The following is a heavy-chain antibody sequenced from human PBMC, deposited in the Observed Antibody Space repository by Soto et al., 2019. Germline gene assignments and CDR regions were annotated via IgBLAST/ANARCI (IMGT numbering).Heavy chain of an antibody. D-gene: IGHD3-22*01. CDR1: GFSLSTSGMC. CDR2: IDWDDDK. CDR3: ARTQRDLYYYDSSRYHYFDY. Sequence: SGPTLVNPTQTLTLTCTFSGFSLSTSGMCVSWIRQPPGKALEWLALIDWDDDKYYSTSLKTRLTISKDTSKNQVVLTMTNMDPVDTATYYCARTQRDLYYYDSSRYHYFDYWGQGTLVTVSS. V-gene: IGHV2-70*01. J-gene: IGHJ4*02.